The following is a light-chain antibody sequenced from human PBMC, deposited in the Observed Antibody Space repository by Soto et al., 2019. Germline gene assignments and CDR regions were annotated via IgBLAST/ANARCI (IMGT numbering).Light chain of an antibody. CDR1: SSDVGSYNF. CDR3: CSYAGSSTVV. Sequence: QSALTQPATVSGSPGQSITISCTGTSSDVGSYNFVSWYQQHPGKAPKLMIYEVTKRPSGVSSRFSASKSGNTASLTISWLQAEDEADYYCCSYAGSSTVVFGGGTKVTVL. J-gene: IGLJ3*02. V-gene: IGLV2-23*02. CDR2: EVT.